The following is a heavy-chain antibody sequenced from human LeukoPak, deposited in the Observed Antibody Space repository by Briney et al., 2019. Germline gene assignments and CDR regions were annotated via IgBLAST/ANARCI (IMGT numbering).Heavy chain of an antibody. V-gene: IGHV1-69*13. D-gene: IGHD2-2*01. CDR1: GYTFTGYY. Sequence: SVKVSCKASGYTFTGYYMHWVRQAPGQGLEWMGGIIPIFGTANYAQKFQGRVTITADESTSTAYMELSSLRSEDTAVYYCARGYCSSTSCYYFDYWGQGTLVTVSS. CDR3: ARGYCSSTSCYYFDY. J-gene: IGHJ4*02. CDR2: IIPIFGTA.